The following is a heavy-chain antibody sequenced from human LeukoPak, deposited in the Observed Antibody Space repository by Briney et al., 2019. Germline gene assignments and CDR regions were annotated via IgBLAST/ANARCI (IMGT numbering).Heavy chain of an antibody. D-gene: IGHD3-10*02. Sequence: GGSLRLSCAASGFTFSSFSMNWVRQAPGKGLEWVSSISSSSSYIYYADSVKGRFTISRDNAKNSLYLQMNSLRAEDTAVYYCAELGITMIGGVWGKGTTVTISS. CDR3: AELGITMIGGV. J-gene: IGHJ6*04. CDR1: GFTFSSFS. CDR2: ISSSSSYI. V-gene: IGHV3-21*01.